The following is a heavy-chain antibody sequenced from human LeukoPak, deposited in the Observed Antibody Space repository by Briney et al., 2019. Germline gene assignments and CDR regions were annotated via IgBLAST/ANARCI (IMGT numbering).Heavy chain of an antibody. Sequence: SETLSLTCAVYGGSFSGYYWSWIRQPPGKGLEWIGEINHSGSTNYNPSLKRRVTISVDTSKNQFSLKLSSVTAADTAVYYCGGDANYGDPNWFDPWGQGTLVTVSS. J-gene: IGHJ5*02. CDR1: GGSFSGYY. CDR3: GGDANYGDPNWFDP. D-gene: IGHD4-17*01. CDR2: INHSGST. V-gene: IGHV4-34*01.